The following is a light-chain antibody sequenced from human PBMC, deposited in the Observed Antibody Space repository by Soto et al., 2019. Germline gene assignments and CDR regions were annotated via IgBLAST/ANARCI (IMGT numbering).Light chain of an antibody. V-gene: IGKV3-20*01. CDR1: ESVSSRY. CDR3: QQYGSSPPYT. J-gene: IGKJ2*01. CDR2: GSS. Sequence: EIVLTQSPGTLSLSPGERATLSCRASESVSSRYLAWYQQKPGQAPRLLIYGSSRRASGIPDRFSGSGSGKDLTLTISRLEPEDFAVYYCQQYGSSPPYTFGPGTKLEIK.